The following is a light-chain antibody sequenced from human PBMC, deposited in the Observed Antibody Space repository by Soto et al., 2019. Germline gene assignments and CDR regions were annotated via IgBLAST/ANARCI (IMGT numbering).Light chain of an antibody. CDR1: SSDVGSYNY. CDR3: TSYTSSTLYV. V-gene: IGLV2-14*03. J-gene: IGLJ1*01. CDR2: DVS. Sequence: QSVLTQPASVSGSPGQSITISCTGTSSDVGSYNYVSWYQQHPGKAPKFMIYDVSNRPSGVSNRFSGSKSGNTASLTISGLQPEDEADYYCTSYTSSTLYVFGTGTKVTVL.